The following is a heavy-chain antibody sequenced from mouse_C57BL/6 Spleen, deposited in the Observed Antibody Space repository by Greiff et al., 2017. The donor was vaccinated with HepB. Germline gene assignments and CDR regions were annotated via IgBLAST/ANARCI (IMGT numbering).Heavy chain of an antibody. CDR2: INPGRGGT. CDR1: GYAFTNYL. D-gene: IGHD1-1*01. J-gene: IGHJ4*01. CDR3: ARGGYGSSYYAMDY. V-gene: IGHV1-54*01. Sequence: QVQLQQSGAELVRPGTSVKVSCKASGYAFTNYLIEWVKQRPGQGLEWIGVINPGRGGTNYNEKFKGKATLTADKSSSTAYMQLSSLTSEESAVYFCARGGYGSSYYAMDYWGQGTSVTVSS.